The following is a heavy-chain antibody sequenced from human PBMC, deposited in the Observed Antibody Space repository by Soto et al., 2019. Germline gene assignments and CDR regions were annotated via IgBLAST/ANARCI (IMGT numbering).Heavy chain of an antibody. J-gene: IGHJ4*02. CDR3: AKDQVGAAAGVFDY. V-gene: IGHV3-30*18. CDR1: GFTFSSYG. Sequence: GGSLSLSCAASGFTFSSYGMHWVRQAPGKGLEWVAVISYDGSNKYYADSVKGRFTISRDNSKNTLYLQMNSLRAEDTAVYYCAKDQVGAAAGVFDYWGQGTLVTVSS. D-gene: IGHD6-13*01. CDR2: ISYDGSNK.